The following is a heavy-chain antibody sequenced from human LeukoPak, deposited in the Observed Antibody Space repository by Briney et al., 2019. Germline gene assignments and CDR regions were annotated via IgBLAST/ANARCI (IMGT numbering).Heavy chain of an antibody. V-gene: IGHV3-30*02. CDR2: IRHDEANS. J-gene: IGHJ4*02. Sequence: GGSLRLSCAVSGFNLNSYAMHWVRQAPGKGLEWVAVIRHDEANSFYADSVQGRFTISRDTSKKLLYLQMNSLRAEDTAVYYCAKEYTPSSPLGELDSWGQGTLVTVSS. CDR3: AKEYTPSSPLGELDS. D-gene: IGHD6-6*01. CDR1: GFNLNSYA.